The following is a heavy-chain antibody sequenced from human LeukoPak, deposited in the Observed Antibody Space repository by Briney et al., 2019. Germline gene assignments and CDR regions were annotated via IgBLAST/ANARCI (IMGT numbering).Heavy chain of an antibody. J-gene: IGHJ6*02. CDR3: GKDLKPGGLDV. V-gene: IGHV3-9*01. Sequence: PGGSLRLSCAGSGFTFDEHAMHWVRQAPGKGLEWVSGIMWNSATIGYADSVKGRFTVSRDNAKNSLYLQMDSPRTEDTALYYCGKDLKPGGLDVWGQGTTVTVSS. D-gene: IGHD7-27*01. CDR1: GFTFDEHA. CDR2: IMWNSATI.